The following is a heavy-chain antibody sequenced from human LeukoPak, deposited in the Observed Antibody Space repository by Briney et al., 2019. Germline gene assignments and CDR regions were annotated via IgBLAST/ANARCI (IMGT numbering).Heavy chain of an antibody. CDR2: MNPNSGNT. V-gene: IGHV1-8*01. Sequence: ASVKVSCKXSGYTFTSYDINWVRQAAGQGLEWMGWMNPNSGNTGYAQKFQGRVTMTRNTSISTAYMELSSLRSEDTAVYYCERRWELHDYWGQGTLVTVSS. CDR3: ERRWELHDY. CDR1: GYTFTSYD. D-gene: IGHD1-26*01. J-gene: IGHJ4*02.